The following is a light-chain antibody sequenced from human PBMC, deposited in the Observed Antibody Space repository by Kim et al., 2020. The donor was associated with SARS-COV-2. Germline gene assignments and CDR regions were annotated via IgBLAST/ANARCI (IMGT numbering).Light chain of an antibody. CDR3: QEYNDWPRT. Sequence: EIVMTQSPDVLSVSPGDRAILSCRASQSVASHLAWYQQKRGQAPRLLIYGAITRDTDIPARCSGSGSGTDFTLTISSLRPEDFAVYYCQEYNDWPRTVGKGTKVDIK. V-gene: IGKV3-15*01. CDR1: QSVASH. J-gene: IGKJ1*01. CDR2: GAI.